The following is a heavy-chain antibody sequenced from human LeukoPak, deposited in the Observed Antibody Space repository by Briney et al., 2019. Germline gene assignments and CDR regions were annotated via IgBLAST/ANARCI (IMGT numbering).Heavy chain of an antibody. CDR1: RGTFSSYA. CDR2: IIPILGIA. CDR3: ASEYCTNGVCDYFDY. J-gene: IGHJ4*02. V-gene: IGHV1-69*04. D-gene: IGHD2-8*01. Sequence: GASVKVSCKASRGTFSSYAISWVRQAPGQGLEWMGRIIPILGIANYAQKFQGRVTITADKSTSTAYMELSSLRSEDTAVYYCASEYCTNGVCDYFDYWGQGTLVTVSS.